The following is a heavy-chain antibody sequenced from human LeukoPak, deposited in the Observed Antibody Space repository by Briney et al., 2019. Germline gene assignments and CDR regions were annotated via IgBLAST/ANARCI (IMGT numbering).Heavy chain of an antibody. J-gene: IGHJ1*01. V-gene: IGHV3-21*01. D-gene: IGHD3-22*01. CDR3: ARQTYYYYDSSGSFQH. Sequence: GGSARLSCAASGFTFTAYTINWVRQAPGKGLEWVSYISGSTTDIYYADSVKGRFTISRDNSKNTLYLQMNSLRAEDTAVYYCARQTYYYYDSSGSFQHWGQGTLVTVSS. CDR2: ISGSTTDI. CDR1: GFTFTAYT.